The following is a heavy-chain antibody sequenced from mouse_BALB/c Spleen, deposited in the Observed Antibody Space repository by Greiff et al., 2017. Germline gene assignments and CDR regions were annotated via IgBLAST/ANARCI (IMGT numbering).Heavy chain of an antibody. CDR1: GSTFSDYY. J-gene: IGHJ3*01. CDR2: ISDGGSYT. D-gene: IGHD1-1*01. Sequence: EVKLVESGGGLVKPGGSLKLSCAASGSTFSDYYMYWVRQTPEKRLEWVATISDGGSYTYYPDSVKGRFTISRDNAKNNLYLQMSSLKSEDTAMYYCARGYYGSPSWFAYWGQGTLVTVSA. V-gene: IGHV5-4*02. CDR3: ARGYYGSPSWFAY.